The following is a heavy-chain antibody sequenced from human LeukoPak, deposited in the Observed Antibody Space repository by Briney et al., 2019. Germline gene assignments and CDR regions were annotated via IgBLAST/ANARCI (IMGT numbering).Heavy chain of an antibody. V-gene: IGHV1-69*01. CDR2: IIPIFGTA. J-gene: IGHJ4*02. CDR1: GGTFSSYA. Sequence: ASVKVSCQASGGTFSSYAISWVRQAPGQGLEWMGGIIPIFGTANYAQKFQGRVTITADESTSTAYMELSSLRSEDTAVYYCAREGRRGHYYDRSGYGYFDYWGPGTLGTVSS. CDR3: AREGRRGHYYDRSGYGYFDY. D-gene: IGHD3-22*01.